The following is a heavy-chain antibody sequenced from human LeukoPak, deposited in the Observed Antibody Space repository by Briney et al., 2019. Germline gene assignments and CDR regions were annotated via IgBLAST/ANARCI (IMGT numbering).Heavy chain of an antibody. Sequence: SETLSLTCTVSGGSSSSSSYYWGWIRQPPGKGLEWIGSIYYSGSTYYNPSLKSRVTISVDTSKNQFSLKLSSVTAADTAVYYCASFSLMRGYAFDIWGQGTMVTVSS. CDR1: GGSSSSSSYY. V-gene: IGHV4-39*07. CDR3: ASFSLMRGYAFDI. J-gene: IGHJ3*02. D-gene: IGHD3-10*01. CDR2: IYYSGST.